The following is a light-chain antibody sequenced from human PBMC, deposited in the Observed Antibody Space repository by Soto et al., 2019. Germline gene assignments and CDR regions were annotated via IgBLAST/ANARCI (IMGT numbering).Light chain of an antibody. Sequence: DIQMTQSPSSLSASVGDRVTITCQASQDISNYLNWYQQKPGKAPKLLIYDASNLETGVPSRFSGSGSGTDFTFTISSPQPEDIATYYCQQDDNLPITFGRGTRLEIK. CDR3: QQDDNLPIT. V-gene: IGKV1-33*01. CDR2: DAS. CDR1: QDISNY. J-gene: IGKJ5*01.